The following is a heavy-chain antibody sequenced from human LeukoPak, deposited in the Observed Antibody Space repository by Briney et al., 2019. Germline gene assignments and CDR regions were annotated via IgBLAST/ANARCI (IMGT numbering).Heavy chain of an antibody. CDR1: GGSISSYY. V-gene: IGHV4-59*01. CDR2: IYYSGST. CDR3: ARGGGFGPYYFDY. D-gene: IGHD3-10*01. J-gene: IGHJ4*02. Sequence: SETLSLTCTVSGGSISSYYWSWIRQPPGKGLEWIGYIYYSGSTNYNPPLKSRVTISVDTSKNQFSLKLSSVTAADTAVYYCARGGGFGPYYFDYWGQGTLVTVSS.